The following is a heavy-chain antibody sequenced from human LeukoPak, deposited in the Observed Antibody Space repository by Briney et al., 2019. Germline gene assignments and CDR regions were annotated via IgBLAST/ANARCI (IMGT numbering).Heavy chain of an antibody. Sequence: GGSLRLYCAASGFTFSSYWMHWVRQAPGKGLVWVSRINSDGRSTNYADSVKGRFTISRDNAKNTLYLQMNTLRAEDTAVYYCASLYSSSSFGDYWGQGTLVTVSS. CDR1: GFTFSSYW. D-gene: IGHD6-6*01. CDR3: ASLYSSSSFGDY. V-gene: IGHV3-74*01. J-gene: IGHJ4*02. CDR2: INSDGRST.